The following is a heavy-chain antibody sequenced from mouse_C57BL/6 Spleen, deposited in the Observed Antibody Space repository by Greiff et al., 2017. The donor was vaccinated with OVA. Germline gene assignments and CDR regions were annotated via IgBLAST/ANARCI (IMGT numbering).Heavy chain of an antibody. J-gene: IGHJ4*01. CDR2: IYPRSGNT. V-gene: IGHV1-81*01. D-gene: IGHD2-10*01. CDR3: ARVLSYSGNYDYAMDY. CDR1: GYTFTSYG. Sequence: LVESGAELARPGASVKLSCKASGYTFTSYGISWVKQRTGQGLEWIGEIYPRSGNTYYNEKFKGKATLTADKSSSTAYMELRSLTSEDSAVYFCARVLSYSGNYDYAMDYWGQGTSVTVSS.